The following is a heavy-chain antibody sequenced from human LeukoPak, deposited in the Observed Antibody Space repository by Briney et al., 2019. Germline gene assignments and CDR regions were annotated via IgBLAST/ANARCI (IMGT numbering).Heavy chain of an antibody. V-gene: IGHV3-11*01. J-gene: IGHJ4*02. CDR1: GFTFSDYY. CDR2: ISSRGSTI. D-gene: IGHD6-6*01. Sequence: TGGSLRLSCAASGFTFSDYYMSWIRQAPGKGLEWVSYISSRGSTIYYADSVKGRFTISRDNAKNSLYLQMNSLRAEDTAVYYCAREGLAARSYYFDYWGQGTLVTVSS. CDR3: AREGLAARSYYFDY.